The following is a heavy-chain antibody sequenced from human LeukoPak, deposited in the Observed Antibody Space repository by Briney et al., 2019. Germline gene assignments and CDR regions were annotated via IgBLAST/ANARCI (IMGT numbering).Heavy chain of an antibody. V-gene: IGHV3-23*01. J-gene: IGHJ4*02. CDR3: ANLLYGSGSAIDY. D-gene: IGHD3-10*01. Sequence: GGSPRLSCAASGFTFSSYAMSWVRQAPGKGLEWVSAISGSGGSTYYADSVKGRFTISRDNSKNTLYLQMNSLRAEDTAVYYCANLLYGSGSAIDYWGQGTLVTVSS. CDR2: ISGSGGST. CDR1: GFTFSSYA.